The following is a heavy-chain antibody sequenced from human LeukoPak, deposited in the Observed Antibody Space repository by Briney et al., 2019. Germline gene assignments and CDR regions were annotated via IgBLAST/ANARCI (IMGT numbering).Heavy chain of an antibody. Sequence: SSETLSLTCTVSGGSISSYYWSWIRQPPGKGLEWIGYIYYSGSTNYNPSLKSRVNISVDTSKNQFSLKLSSVTAADTAVYYCARQDNYYYGMDVWGQGTTVTVSS. J-gene: IGHJ6*02. CDR1: GGSISSYY. CDR3: ARQDNYYYGMDV. V-gene: IGHV4-59*08. CDR2: IYYSGST.